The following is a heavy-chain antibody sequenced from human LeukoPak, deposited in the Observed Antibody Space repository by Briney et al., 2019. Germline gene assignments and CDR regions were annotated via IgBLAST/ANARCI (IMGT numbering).Heavy chain of an antibody. J-gene: IGHJ5*02. V-gene: IGHV4-59*01. CDR3: ARAGGYCSSTSCYANENNWFDP. Sequence: SETLSHTCTVSGGSISSYYWSWIRQPPGKGLEWIGYIYYSGSTNYNPSLKSRVTISVDTSKNQFSLKLSSVTAADTAVYYCARAGGYCSSTSCYANENNWFDPWGQGTLVTVSS. CDR1: GGSISSYY. D-gene: IGHD2-2*01. CDR2: IYYSGST.